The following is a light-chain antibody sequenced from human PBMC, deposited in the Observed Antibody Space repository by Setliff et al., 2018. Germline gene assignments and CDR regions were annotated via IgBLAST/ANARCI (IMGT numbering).Light chain of an antibody. J-gene: IGLJ2*01. CDR2: EVT. CDR1: SSDVGGYNL. Sequence: QSALTQPASVSGSPGQSITISCTGTSSDVGGYNLVSWYQLSPGKAPTLLIFEVTKRPSGVSNRFSGSKSGNTASLTISGLQTEDEADYYCCSYAGSSTVVFGGGTQLTVL. V-gene: IGLV2-23*02. CDR3: CSYAGSSTVV.